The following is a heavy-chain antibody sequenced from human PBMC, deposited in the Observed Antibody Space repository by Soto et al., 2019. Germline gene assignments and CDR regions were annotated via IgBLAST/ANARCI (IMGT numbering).Heavy chain of an antibody. CDR1: GYSFTSYW. D-gene: IGHD6-19*01. V-gene: IGHV5-51*01. Sequence: PGESLKISCKGSGYSFTSYWIGWVRQMPGKGLEWMGVIYPGDSDTRYSPSFQGQVTISADKSISTAYLQWSSLKASDTAMYCCATSRSGWYGAYNAEYFQHWGQGTLVTVSS. CDR3: ATSRSGWYGAYNAEYFQH. CDR2: IYPGDSDT. J-gene: IGHJ1*01.